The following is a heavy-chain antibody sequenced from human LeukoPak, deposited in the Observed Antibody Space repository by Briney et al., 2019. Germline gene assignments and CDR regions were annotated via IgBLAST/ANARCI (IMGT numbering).Heavy chain of an antibody. D-gene: IGHD3-10*01. Sequence: ASVKVSCKASGYSFTSYGITWVRQAPGQGLEWMGWISAYNGNTNYAQNLQGRVTMTTDTSTSTAYMELRSLRSDDTAMYYCARGLWFGDENPPYFDYWGQGILVTVSS. CDR3: ARGLWFGDENPPYFDY. CDR1: GYSFTSYG. J-gene: IGHJ4*02. CDR2: ISAYNGNT. V-gene: IGHV1-18*01.